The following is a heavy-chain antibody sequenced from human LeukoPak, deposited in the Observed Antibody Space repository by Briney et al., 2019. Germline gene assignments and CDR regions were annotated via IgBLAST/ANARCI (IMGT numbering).Heavy chain of an antibody. J-gene: IGHJ5*02. CDR3: ARGGIAVAGIWWFDP. V-gene: IGHV1-69*13. CDR2: IIPIFGTA. D-gene: IGHD6-19*01. Sequence: SVTVSCKASGGTFSSYAISWVRQAPGQGLEWMGGIIPIFGTANYAQKFQGRVTITADESTSTAYMELSSLRSEDTAVYYCARGGIAVAGIWWFDPWGQGTLVTVSS. CDR1: GGTFSSYA.